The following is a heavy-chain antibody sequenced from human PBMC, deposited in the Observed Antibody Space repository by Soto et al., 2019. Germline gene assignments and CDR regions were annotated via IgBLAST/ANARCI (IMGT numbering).Heavy chain of an antibody. Sequence: PSETLSLTCAVSGGSISSSNWWSWVRQPPGKGLEWIGEIYHSGSTNYNPSLKSRVTISVDKSKNQFSLKLSSVTAADTAVYYCARDLGPYNTPGGMDVWGQGTTVTVSS. D-gene: IGHD1-1*01. CDR2: IYHSGST. J-gene: IGHJ6*02. V-gene: IGHV4-4*02. CDR1: GGSISSSNW. CDR3: ARDLGPYNTPGGMDV.